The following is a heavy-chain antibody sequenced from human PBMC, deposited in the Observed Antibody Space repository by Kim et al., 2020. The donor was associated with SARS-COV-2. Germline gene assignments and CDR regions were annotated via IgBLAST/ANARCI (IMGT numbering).Heavy chain of an antibody. V-gene: IGHV1-2*02. CDR3: ARSRGWEPHNWFDP. CDR1: GYTFTGYY. Sequence: ASVKVSCKASGYTFTGYYMHWVRQAPGQGLEWMGWINPNSGGTNYAQKFQGRVTMTRDTSISTAYMELSRLRSDDTAVYYCARSRGWEPHNWFDPWGQGTLVTVSS. J-gene: IGHJ5*02. D-gene: IGHD1-26*01. CDR2: INPNSGGT.